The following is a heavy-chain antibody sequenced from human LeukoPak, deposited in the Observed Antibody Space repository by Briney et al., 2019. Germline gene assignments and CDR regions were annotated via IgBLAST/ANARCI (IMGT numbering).Heavy chain of an antibody. V-gene: IGHV3-33*06. D-gene: IGHD3-22*01. Sequence: PGRSLRLSCAASGFSFSTYGMHWVRQAPGKGLEWVAVIWYDGNNKYYADSVKGRFTISRDNSKNTLYLQMNSLRAEDTAVYYCAKLYYYDSSGYVSRPRDYWGQGTLVTVSS. CDR2: IWYDGNNK. CDR3: AKLYYYDSSGYVSRPRDY. J-gene: IGHJ4*02. CDR1: GFSFSTYG.